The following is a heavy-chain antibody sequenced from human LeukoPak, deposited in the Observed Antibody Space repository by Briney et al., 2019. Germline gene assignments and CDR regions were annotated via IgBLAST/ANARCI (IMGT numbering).Heavy chain of an antibody. Sequence: SETLSLTCAVYGGSFSGYYWSWIRQPAGKGLEWIGRTYTSGSTNHNPSLKSRVTMSVDTSKNQFSLKLSSVTAADTAVYYCARDRSTTVTTFWFFDYWGQGTLVTVSS. D-gene: IGHD4-17*01. V-gene: IGHV4-4*07. CDR2: TYTSGST. J-gene: IGHJ4*02. CDR3: ARDRSTTVTTFWFFDY. CDR1: GGSFSGYY.